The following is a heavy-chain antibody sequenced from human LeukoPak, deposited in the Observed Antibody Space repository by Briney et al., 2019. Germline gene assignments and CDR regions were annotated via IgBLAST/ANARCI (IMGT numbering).Heavy chain of an antibody. CDR1: GFTVSSNY. D-gene: IGHD3-22*01. V-gene: IGHV3-53*01. CDR3: ARDRRYYDSSGYYYYYYGMDV. J-gene: IGHJ6*02. Sequence: PGGSLRLSCAASGFTVSSNYMSWVRQAPGKGLEWVSAIYSGGSTYYADSVKGRFTISRDNSKNTLYLQMNSLRAEDTAVYYCARDRRYYDSSGYYYYYYGMDVWGQGTTVTVSS. CDR2: IYSGGST.